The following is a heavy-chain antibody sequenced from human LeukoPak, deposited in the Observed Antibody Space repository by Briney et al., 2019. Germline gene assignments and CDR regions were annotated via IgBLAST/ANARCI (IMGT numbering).Heavy chain of an antibody. Sequence: SETLSLTCTVSGGSISSYYWSWIRQPAGKGLEWIGRIYTSGSTNYNPSLKSRVTISVDTSKNQFSLKLSSVTAADTAVYYCARDRVRGQWLPTDLQLDAFDIWGQGTMVTVSS. J-gene: IGHJ3*02. CDR2: IYTSGST. CDR3: ARDRVRGQWLPTDLQLDAFDI. V-gene: IGHV4-4*07. D-gene: IGHD6-19*01. CDR1: GGSISSYY.